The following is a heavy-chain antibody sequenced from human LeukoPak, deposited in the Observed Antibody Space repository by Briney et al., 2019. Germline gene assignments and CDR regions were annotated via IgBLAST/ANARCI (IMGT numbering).Heavy chain of an antibody. CDR3: AKGKGRSSWFDY. CDR2: ISGSGGST. D-gene: IGHD6-13*01. CDR1: GFTFSSYA. Sequence: PGGSLRLSYAASGFTFSSYAMSWVRQAPGKGLEWVSAISGSGGSTYYADSVKGRFTISRDNSKNTLYLQMNSLRAEDTAVYYCAKGKGRSSWFDYWGQGTLVTVSS. J-gene: IGHJ4*02. V-gene: IGHV3-23*01.